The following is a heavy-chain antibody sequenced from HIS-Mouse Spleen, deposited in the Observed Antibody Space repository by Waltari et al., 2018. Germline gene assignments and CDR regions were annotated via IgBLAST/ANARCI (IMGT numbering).Heavy chain of an antibody. V-gene: IGHV2-70*15. CDR3: ARIQAGKLELPFDY. Sequence: QVTLRESGPALVKPTQTLTLTCTFSGFSLSTSGMCVSWIRQPPGKALEWLARIDWDEDKYYSTSLKTMLTISKDTSKNQVVLTMTNMDPVDTATYYCARIQAGKLELPFDYWGQGTLVTVSS. CDR1: GFSLSTSGMC. J-gene: IGHJ4*02. CDR2: IDWDEDK. D-gene: IGHD1-7*01.